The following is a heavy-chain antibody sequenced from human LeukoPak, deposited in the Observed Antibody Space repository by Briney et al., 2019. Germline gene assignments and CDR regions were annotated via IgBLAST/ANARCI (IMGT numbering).Heavy chain of an antibody. V-gene: IGHV3-64*01. D-gene: IGHD3-3*01. Sequence: GGSLRLSCAASGFTFSSYAMHWVRQAPGKGLEYVPAISSNGGSTYYANSAKGRFTISRDNSKNTLYLQMGSLRAEDMAVYYCARGYDFWSGYWSHSDYWGQGTLVTVSS. J-gene: IGHJ4*02. CDR3: ARGYDFWSGYWSHSDY. CDR2: ISSNGGST. CDR1: GFTFSSYA.